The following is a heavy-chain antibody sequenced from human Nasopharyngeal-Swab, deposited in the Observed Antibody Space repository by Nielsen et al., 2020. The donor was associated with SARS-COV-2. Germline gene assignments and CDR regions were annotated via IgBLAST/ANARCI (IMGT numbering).Heavy chain of an antibody. D-gene: IGHD3-10*01. CDR3: AKDTGSGDVGAFDI. CDR2: ISWNSGSI. CDR1: GFTFDDYA. Sequence: GGSLRLSCAASGFTFDDYAMHWVRQAPGKGLEWVSGISWNSGSIGYADSVKGRFTISRDNAKNSLYLQMNSLRAEDTALYYCAKDTGSGDVGAFDIWGQGTMVTVSS. J-gene: IGHJ3*02. V-gene: IGHV3-9*01.